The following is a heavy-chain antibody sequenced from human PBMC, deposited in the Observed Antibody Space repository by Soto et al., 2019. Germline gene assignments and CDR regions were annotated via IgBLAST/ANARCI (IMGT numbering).Heavy chain of an antibody. J-gene: IGHJ4*02. CDR1: GESVSSTSTA. D-gene: IGHD6-19*01. CDR2: TYYRSKWYS. CDR3: ARGSYYSGLV. Sequence: SQTLSLTCAISGESVSSTSTAWSWIRQSPSRGLEWLGRTYYRSKWYSDYAVSVKSRITINPDTSKNQFSLQLNSVTPEDTAVYYCARGSYYSGLVWRQGPLVTLS. V-gene: IGHV6-1*01.